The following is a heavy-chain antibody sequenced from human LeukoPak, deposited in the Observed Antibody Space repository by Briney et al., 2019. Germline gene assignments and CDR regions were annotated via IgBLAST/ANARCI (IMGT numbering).Heavy chain of an antibody. V-gene: IGHV4-4*07. CDR3: AREGSGWYRSYFYYYMDV. J-gene: IGHJ6*03. CDR2: IYTSGST. Sequence: SETLSLTCTVSGGSISSYYWSWSRQPAGKGLEWIGRIYTSGSTNYNPSLKSRVTMSVDTSKNQFSLKLSSVTAADTAVYYCAREGSGWYRSYFYYYMDVWGKGTTVTVSS. D-gene: IGHD6-19*01. CDR1: GGSISSYY.